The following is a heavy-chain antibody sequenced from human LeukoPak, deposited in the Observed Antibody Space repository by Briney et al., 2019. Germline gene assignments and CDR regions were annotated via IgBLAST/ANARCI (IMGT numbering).Heavy chain of an antibody. J-gene: IGHJ4*02. Sequence: PGGSLRLSCAASGFTFSSYSMNWVRQAPGKGLEWVSSISSSSSYIYYADSVKGRFTISRDNAKNSLYLQMNSLRAEDTAVYYCARDHLAKVGTGFDYWGQGTLVTVSS. CDR3: ARDHLAKVGTGFDY. V-gene: IGHV3-21*01. D-gene: IGHD1-1*01. CDR1: GFTFSSYS. CDR2: ISSSSSYI.